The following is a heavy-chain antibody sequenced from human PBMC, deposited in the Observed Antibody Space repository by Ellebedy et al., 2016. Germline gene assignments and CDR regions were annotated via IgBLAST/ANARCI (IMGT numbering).Heavy chain of an antibody. CDR3: ARVRDSSGYYPSPVPFDI. D-gene: IGHD3-22*01. CDR2: IYYSGST. Sequence: SETLSLXXTVSGGSVSSGSYYWSWLRQPPGKGLEWIGYIYYSGSTNYNPSLKSRVTISVDTSKNQFSLKLSSVTAADTAVYYCARVRDSSGYYPSPVPFDIWGQGTMVTVSS. CDR1: GGSVSSGSYY. J-gene: IGHJ3*02. V-gene: IGHV4-61*01.